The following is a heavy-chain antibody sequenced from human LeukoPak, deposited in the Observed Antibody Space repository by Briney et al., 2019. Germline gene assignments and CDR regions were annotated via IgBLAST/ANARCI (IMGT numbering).Heavy chain of an antibody. CDR1: GGSISSNNYY. CDR2: IYYSGST. CDR3: ARDKTVTMIEDAFDI. J-gene: IGHJ3*02. V-gene: IGHV4-39*01. Sequence: SETLSLTCTVSGGSISSNNYYRGWIRQPPGKGLEWIGSIYYSGSTYYNPSLKSRVTISVDTSKNQFSLKLSSVTAADTAVYYCARDKTVTMIEDAFDIWGQGTMVTVSS. D-gene: IGHD3-22*01.